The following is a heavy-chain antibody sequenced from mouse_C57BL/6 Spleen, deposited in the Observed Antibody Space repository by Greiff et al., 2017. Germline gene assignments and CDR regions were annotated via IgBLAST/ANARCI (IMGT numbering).Heavy chain of an antibody. D-gene: IGHD2-13*01. CDR1: GFNIKDYY. Sequence: EVQRVESGAELVRPGASVKLSCTASGFNIKDYYLHWVKQRPEQGLEWIGRIDPEDGDTEYAPKFQGKATMTADHSSHTAYLQLRSLTSEDTAVYYGTTSYYGDYDGAMDYWGQGTSVTVSS. V-gene: IGHV14-1*01. CDR3: TTSYYGDYDGAMDY. CDR2: IDPEDGDT. J-gene: IGHJ4*01.